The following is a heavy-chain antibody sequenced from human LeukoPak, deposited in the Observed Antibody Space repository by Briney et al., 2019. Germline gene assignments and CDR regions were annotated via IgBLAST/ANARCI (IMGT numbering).Heavy chain of an antibody. CDR2: IFHSGST. D-gene: IGHD3-3*01. V-gene: IGHV4-4*02. CDR3: AREFFGARAFQY. CDR1: GITFRSYDM. J-gene: IGHJ4*02. Sequence: PGGSLRLSCVVSGITFRSYDMSWVRQAPGKGLEWTGEIFHSGSTNYHPSLESRLTISMDKSKNSFSLRLTSVTAADTAVYYCAREFFGARAFQYWGQGILVTVSS.